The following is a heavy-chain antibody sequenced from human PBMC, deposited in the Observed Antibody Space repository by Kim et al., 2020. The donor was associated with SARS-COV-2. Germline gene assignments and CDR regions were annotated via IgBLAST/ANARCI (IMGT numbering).Heavy chain of an antibody. CDR3: ARGLKGIAMTVVVRPYYYYYMDV. CDR1: GGSFSGYY. D-gene: IGHD3-22*01. J-gene: IGHJ6*03. V-gene: IGHV4-34*01. Sequence: SETLSLTCAVYGGSFSGYYWSWIRQPPGKGLEWIGEINHSGSTNYNPSLKSRVTISVDTSKNQFSLKLSSVTAADTAVYYCARGLKGIAMTVVVRPYYYYYMDVWGKGTTVTVSS. CDR2: INHSGST.